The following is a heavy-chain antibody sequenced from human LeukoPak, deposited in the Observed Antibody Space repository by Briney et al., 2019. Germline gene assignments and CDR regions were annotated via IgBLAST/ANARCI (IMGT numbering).Heavy chain of an antibody. CDR1: GGSFSGYY. V-gene: IGHV4-34*01. D-gene: IGHD2-21*01. Sequence: SETLSLTCAVYGGSFSGYYWTWIRRSPGRGLEWIGEVHYSGSATYNPSLKSRVTISVDTSKNQFSLKLSSVTAADTAVYYCARGRFPYSYYYGMDVWGQGTTVTVSS. J-gene: IGHJ6*02. CDR3: ARGRFPYSYYYGMDV. CDR2: VHYSGSA.